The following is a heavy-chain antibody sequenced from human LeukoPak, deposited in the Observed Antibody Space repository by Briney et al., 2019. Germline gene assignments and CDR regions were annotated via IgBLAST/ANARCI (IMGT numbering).Heavy chain of an antibody. CDR3: ARGTTAAAGIFDC. CDR2: IYSSGST. CDR1: GGSISSYY. V-gene: IGHV4-4*07. D-gene: IGHD6-13*01. Sequence: PSETLSLTCSVSGGSISSYYWSWVRQPAGKGLEWIGRIYSSGSTNYNPSLNSRVTMSVDTSNNQFSLRPTSVTAADTAVYYCARGTTAAAGIFDCWGQGTLVTVSS. J-gene: IGHJ4*02.